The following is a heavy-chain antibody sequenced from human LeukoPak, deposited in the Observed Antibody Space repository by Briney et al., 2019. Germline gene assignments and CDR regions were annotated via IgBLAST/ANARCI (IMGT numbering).Heavy chain of an antibody. CDR1: GFTFSNAR. CDR3: TISPGIAAAGTPRAEYLQH. J-gene: IGHJ1*01. Sequence: GGSLRLSCAASGFTFSNARMSWVRQAPGKGLEWVGRIKSKTDGGTTDYAAPVKGRFTISRDDSKNTLYLQMNSLKTEDTAVYYCTISPGIAAAGTPRAEYLQHWGQGTLVTVSS. CDR2: IKSKTDGGTT. D-gene: IGHD6-13*01. V-gene: IGHV3-15*01.